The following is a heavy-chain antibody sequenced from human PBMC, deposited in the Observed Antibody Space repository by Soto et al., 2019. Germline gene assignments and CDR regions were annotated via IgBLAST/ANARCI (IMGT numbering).Heavy chain of an antibody. D-gene: IGHD6-13*01. J-gene: IGHJ5*02. CDR3: ARMSIAAAGMFPSWFDP. V-gene: IGHV1-69*01. CDR1: GGTFSSYA. CDR2: VIPIFGTA. Sequence: QVQLVQSGAEVKKPGSSVKVSCKASGGTFSSYAISWVRQAPGQGLEWMGGVIPIFGTANYAQKFQGRVTITADESTSTAYMELSSLRSEDTAVYYCARMSIAAAGMFPSWFDPWGQGTLVTVSS.